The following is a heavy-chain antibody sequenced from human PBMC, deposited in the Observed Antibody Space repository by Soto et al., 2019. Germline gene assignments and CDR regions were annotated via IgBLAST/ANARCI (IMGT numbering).Heavy chain of an antibody. D-gene: IGHD1-26*01. V-gene: IGHV3-23*01. Sequence: GGSLRLSCAASGFTFSSYAMSWVRLAPGKGLQWVSGITGSGDITYYTDSVKGRFTISRDNSKNSLHLQMHSLRAEDTAVYYCAGDVWETTSRYYGLDVWGLGTTVTVSS. CDR1: GFTFSSYA. CDR3: AGDVWETTSRYYGLDV. CDR2: ITGSGDIT. J-gene: IGHJ6*02.